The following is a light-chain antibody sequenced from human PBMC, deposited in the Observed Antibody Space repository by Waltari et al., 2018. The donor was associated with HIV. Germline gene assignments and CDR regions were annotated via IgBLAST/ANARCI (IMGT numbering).Light chain of an antibody. J-gene: IGLJ3*02. CDR3: SSYTSSSTLEV. Sequence: TSSDVGGYNYVSWYQQHPGKAPKLMIYDVSNRPSGVSNRFSGSKSGNTASLTISGLQAEDEADYYCSSYTSSSTLEVFGGGTKLTVL. V-gene: IGLV2-14*03. CDR2: DVS. CDR1: SSDVGGYNY.